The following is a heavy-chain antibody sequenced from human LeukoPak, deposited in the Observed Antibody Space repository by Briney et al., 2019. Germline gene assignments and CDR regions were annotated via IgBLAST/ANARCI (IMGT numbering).Heavy chain of an antibody. D-gene: IGHD4-23*01. CDR1: GGTFSSYA. CDR2: IIPILGIA. J-gene: IGHJ6*02. Sequence: SVKVSCKASGGTFSSYAISWVRQAPGQGLEWMGRIIPILGIANYAQKFQGRVTITADKSTSTAYMELSSLRSEDTAVYYCVREGERDYGGAYYYGMDVWGQGTTVTVSS. V-gene: IGHV1-69*04. CDR3: VREGERDYGGAYYYGMDV.